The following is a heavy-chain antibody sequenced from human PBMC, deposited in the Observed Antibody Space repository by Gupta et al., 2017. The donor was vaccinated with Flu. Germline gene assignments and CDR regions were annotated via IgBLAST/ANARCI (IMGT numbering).Heavy chain of an antibody. CDR3: AKDKWVRSGGSCYWFDS. V-gene: IGHV3-30*18. CDR2: MSYDGRNK. J-gene: IGHJ5*01. Sequence: QVQLVESGGGVVQPGRSLRLSCAASGFSFSSYGMPWVRQAPGKGMEWVAVMSYDGRNKNNADSVKGRFTISRDNSKNTLLLQMNSLRAEGTAVYYCAKDKWVRSGGSCYWFDSWGQGTLVTVSS. D-gene: IGHD2-15*01. CDR1: GFSFSSYG.